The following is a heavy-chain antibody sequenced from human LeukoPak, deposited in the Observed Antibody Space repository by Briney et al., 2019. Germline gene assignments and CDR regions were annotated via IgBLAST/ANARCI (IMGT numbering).Heavy chain of an antibody. CDR3: ARGRGSDYIWGGYRYTGRANHFDS. D-gene: IGHD3-16*02. CDR1: GGSFSGYY. Sequence: NPSETLSLTCAVYGGSFSGYYWSWIRQSPGKGLEWIGEINHSGSANYNPSLKSRVTMSVDTSKNQFSLKLTSLTAADTAVYYCARGRGSDYIWGGYRYTGRANHFDSWGHGTQVTVSS. V-gene: IGHV4-34*01. CDR2: INHSGSA. J-gene: IGHJ4*01.